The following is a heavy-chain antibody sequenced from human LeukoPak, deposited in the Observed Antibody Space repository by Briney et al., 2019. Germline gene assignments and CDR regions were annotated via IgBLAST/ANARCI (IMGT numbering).Heavy chain of an antibody. CDR3: ARRGSRYGSGSYYRFDY. Sequence: PSETLSLTCAVYGGSFSGYYWSWIRQPPGKGLEWIGESNHSGSTNYNPSLKSRVTISVDTSKNQFSLKLSSVTAADTAVYYCARRGSRYGSGSYYRFDYWGQGTLVTVSS. CDR2: SNHSGST. D-gene: IGHD3-10*01. V-gene: IGHV4-34*01. CDR1: GGSFSGYY. J-gene: IGHJ4*02.